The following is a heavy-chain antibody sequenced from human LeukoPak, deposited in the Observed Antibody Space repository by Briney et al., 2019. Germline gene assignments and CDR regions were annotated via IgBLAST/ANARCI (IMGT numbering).Heavy chain of an antibody. Sequence: TSETLSLTCTVSGGSISSYYWSWIRQPPGKGLEWIGYIYYSGSTNYNPSLKSRVTISVDTSKNQFSLKLSSVTAADTAVYYCARGGGRGVATIYWGQGTLVTVSS. V-gene: IGHV4-59*01. J-gene: IGHJ4*02. CDR2: IYYSGST. CDR3: ARGGGRGVATIY. D-gene: IGHD5-12*01. CDR1: GGSISSYY.